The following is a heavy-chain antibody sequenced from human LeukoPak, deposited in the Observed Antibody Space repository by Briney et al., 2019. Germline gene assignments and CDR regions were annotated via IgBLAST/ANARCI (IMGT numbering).Heavy chain of an antibody. J-gene: IGHJ6*03. Sequence: PSEPLSLTCAVYGGSFSGYYWSWIRQPPGKGLEWTGEINHSGSTNYNPSLKSRVTISVDTSKNQFSLKLSSVTAADTAVYYCARGTVPTYYYYYMDVWGKGTTVTVSS. CDR2: INHSGST. D-gene: IGHD4-17*01. CDR3: ARGTVPTYYYYYMDV. V-gene: IGHV4-34*01. CDR1: GGSFSGYY.